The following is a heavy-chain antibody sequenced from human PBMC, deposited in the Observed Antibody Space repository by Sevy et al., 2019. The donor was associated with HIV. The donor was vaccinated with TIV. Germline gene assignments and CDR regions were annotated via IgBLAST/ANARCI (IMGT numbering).Heavy chain of an antibody. J-gene: IGHJ4*02. Sequence: GGSLRLSCEVSGFTFGYFSMSWVRQAPGKGLEWVSGISPNGATSHYAASVRGRFTISRDNAKNRIYLQMSSLSAEDTAQDNCAKDTSGSYDALDQWGQGTLVTVSS. CDR2: ISPNGATS. CDR1: GFTFGYFS. D-gene: IGHD6-19*01. CDR3: AKDTSGSYDALDQ. V-gene: IGHV3-23*01.